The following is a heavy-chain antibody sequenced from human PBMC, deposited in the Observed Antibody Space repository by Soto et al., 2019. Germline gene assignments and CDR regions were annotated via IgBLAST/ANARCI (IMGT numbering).Heavy chain of an antibody. J-gene: IGHJ4*02. CDR2: ISGSAGST. Sequence: EVQLLESGGGLVQPGGSLRLSCAASGFTFSNYAMTWVRQAPGKGLEWVSVISGSAGSTFYADSVKGRFTISGDNAKNTVYLQMNSLRAEDTAVYYCAKEEGSTWYPTDYWGQGTLVTVSS. V-gene: IGHV3-23*01. CDR1: GFTFSNYA. D-gene: IGHD6-13*01. CDR3: AKEEGSTWYPTDY.